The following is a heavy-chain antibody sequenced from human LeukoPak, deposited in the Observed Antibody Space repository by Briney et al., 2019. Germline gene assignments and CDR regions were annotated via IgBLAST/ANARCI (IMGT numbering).Heavy chain of an antibody. Sequence: GGSLRLSCAASGFTFDDYAMHWVRQAPGKGLEWISGISWNSGSIGYADSVKGRFTISRDNAKNSLYLQMNSLRAEDTALYYCAKDNGYGSGSYLFGYWGQGTLVSVSS. CDR3: AKDNGYGSGSYLFGY. CDR2: ISWNSGSI. V-gene: IGHV3-9*01. D-gene: IGHD3-10*01. CDR1: GFTFDDYA. J-gene: IGHJ4*02.